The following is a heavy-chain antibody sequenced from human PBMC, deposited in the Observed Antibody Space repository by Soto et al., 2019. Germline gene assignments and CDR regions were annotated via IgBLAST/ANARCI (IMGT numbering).Heavy chain of an antibody. Sequence: SVKVSCKASGGTFSGYAISWVRQAPGQGLEWMGGIIPIFGTANYAQKFQGRVTITADKSTSTAYMELSSLRSEDTAVYYCARGVRGYSYGVDYWGQGTLVTVSS. CDR2: IIPIFGTA. CDR1: GGTFSGYA. CDR3: ARGVRGYSYGVDY. J-gene: IGHJ4*02. D-gene: IGHD5-18*01. V-gene: IGHV1-69*06.